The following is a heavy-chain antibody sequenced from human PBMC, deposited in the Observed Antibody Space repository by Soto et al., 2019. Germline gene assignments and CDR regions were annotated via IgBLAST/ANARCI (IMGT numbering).Heavy chain of an antibody. Sequence: GGSLRLSCAASGFTFSGSAMHWVRQASGKGLEWVGRIRSKANSYATAYAASVKGRFTISRDDSKKTAYLQMNSLKTEDTAVYYCTRPLTGYYPRAGSAYNWFDPWGQGTLVTVSS. V-gene: IGHV3-73*01. D-gene: IGHD3-9*01. J-gene: IGHJ5*02. CDR2: IRSKANSYAT. CDR1: GFTFSGSA. CDR3: TRPLTGYYPRAGSAYNWFDP.